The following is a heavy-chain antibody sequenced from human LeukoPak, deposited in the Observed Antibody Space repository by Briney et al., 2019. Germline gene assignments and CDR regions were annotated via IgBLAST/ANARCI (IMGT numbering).Heavy chain of an antibody. CDR1: GYTFTGYY. D-gene: IGHD4-17*01. V-gene: IGHV1-2*02. Sequence: GASVKVSCKASGYTFTGYYMHWVRQAPGQGLEWMGWINPNSGGTNYAQKFQGRVTMTRDTSISTAYMELSRLRSDDTAVYYCARGSGTVTVYWYFDLWGRGTLVTVSS. J-gene: IGHJ2*01. CDR2: INPNSGGT. CDR3: ARGSGTVTVYWYFDL.